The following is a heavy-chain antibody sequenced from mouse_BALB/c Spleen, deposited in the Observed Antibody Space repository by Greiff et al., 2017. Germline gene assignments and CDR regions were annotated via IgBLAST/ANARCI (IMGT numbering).Heavy chain of an antibody. J-gene: IGHJ4*01. CDR1: GYSFTGYY. CDR3: ARELLRPTDYYAMDY. CDR2: ISCYNGAT. D-gene: IGHD1-2*01. V-gene: IGHV1S34*01. Sequence: LVKTGASVKISCKASGYSFTGYYMHWVKQSHGKSLEWIGYISCYNGATSYNQKFKGKATFTVDTSSSTAYMQFNSLTSEDSAVYYCARELLRPTDYYAMDYWGQGTSVTVSS.